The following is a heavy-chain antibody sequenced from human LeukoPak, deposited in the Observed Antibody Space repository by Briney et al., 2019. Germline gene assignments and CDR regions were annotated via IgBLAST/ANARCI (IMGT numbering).Heavy chain of an antibody. J-gene: IGHJ4*02. CDR2: IYHSGST. CDR3: ARLLIAFGGVIVN. Sequence: SETLSLTCTVSGASISSSSYYWGWIRQPPGKGLEWIGSIYHSGSTYYNPSLKSRVTISVDTSKNQFSLRLSSVTAGDTAVYYCARLLIAFGGVIVNWGQGTLVTVSS. V-gene: IGHV4-39*01. D-gene: IGHD3-16*02. CDR1: GASISSSSYY.